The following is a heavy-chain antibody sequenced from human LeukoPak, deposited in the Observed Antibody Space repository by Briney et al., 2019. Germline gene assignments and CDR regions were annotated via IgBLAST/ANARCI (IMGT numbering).Heavy chain of an antibody. Sequence: GGSLRLSCAASGLIFSSYGMHWVRQAPGKGLEWVLSIGATGDTYYAGSVKGRFTVSRDNAKKSLYLQMSSLRAGDTAVYFCVLGAYWNDDKNAFHIWGPGTMVTVSS. CDR3: VLGAYWNDDKNAFHI. J-gene: IGHJ3*02. D-gene: IGHD1-1*01. CDR1: GLIFSSYG. CDR2: IGATGDT. V-gene: IGHV3-13*01.